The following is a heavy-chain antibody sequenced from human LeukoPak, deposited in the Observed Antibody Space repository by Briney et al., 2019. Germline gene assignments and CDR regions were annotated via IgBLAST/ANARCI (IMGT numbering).Heavy chain of an antibody. CDR1: GYTLTELS. Sequence: ASVKVSCKVSGYTLTELSIHWVRQAPGKGLEWMGGFDPEDGETIYAQKFQGRVTMTEDTSTDTAYMELSSLRSEDTAVYYCATNNWNYAGGHYWGQGALVTVSP. D-gene: IGHD1-7*01. CDR3: ATNNWNYAGGHY. V-gene: IGHV1-24*01. CDR2: FDPEDGET. J-gene: IGHJ4*02.